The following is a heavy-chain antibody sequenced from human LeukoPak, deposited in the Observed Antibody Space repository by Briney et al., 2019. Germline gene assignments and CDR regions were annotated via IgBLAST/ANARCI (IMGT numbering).Heavy chain of an antibody. D-gene: IGHD5-24*01. J-gene: IGHJ6*03. CDR3: ARIVEMATLPLYYYYYYMDV. CDR1: GGSISSGSYY. V-gene: IGHV4-61*02. CDR2: IYTRGST. Sequence: SQTLSLTCTVSGGSISSGSYYWSWIRQPAGKGLEWIGRIYTRGSTNYNPSLKSRVTISVDTSKNQFSLKLSSVTAADTAVYYCARIVEMATLPLYYYYYYMDVWGKGTTVTISS.